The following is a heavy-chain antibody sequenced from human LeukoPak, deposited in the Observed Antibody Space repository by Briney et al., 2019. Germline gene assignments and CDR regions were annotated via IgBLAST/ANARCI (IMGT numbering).Heavy chain of an antibody. V-gene: IGHV7-4-1*02. CDR1: GYTFTSYA. D-gene: IGHD3-22*01. CDR3: ARRPYYDSSGYYLADAFDI. CDR2: INTNTGNP. Sequence: GASVKVSCKASGYTFTSYAMNWVRQAPGQGLEWMGWINTNTGNPTYAQGFTGRLVFSLDTSVSTAYLQISSLKAEDTAVYYCARRPYYDSSGYYLADAFDIWGQGTMVTVSS. J-gene: IGHJ3*02.